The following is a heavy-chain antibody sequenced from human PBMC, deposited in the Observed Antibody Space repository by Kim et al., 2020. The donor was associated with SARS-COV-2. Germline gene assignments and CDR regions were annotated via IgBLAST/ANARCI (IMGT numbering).Heavy chain of an antibody. Sequence: FQGRVTMTEDTSTDTAYMELSSLRSEDTAVYYCATEFGESTETRGYFDYWGQGTLVTVSS. J-gene: IGHJ4*02. V-gene: IGHV1-24*01. CDR3: ATEFGESTETRGYFDY. D-gene: IGHD3-10*01.